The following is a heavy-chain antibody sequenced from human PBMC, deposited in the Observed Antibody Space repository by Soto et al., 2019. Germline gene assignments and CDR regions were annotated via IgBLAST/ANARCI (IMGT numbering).Heavy chain of an antibody. D-gene: IGHD2-2*01. CDR3: ARRRRTSFLFDY. CDR2: IYYSGST. V-gene: IGHV4-59*08. J-gene: IGHJ4*02. Sequence: SETLSLTCTVSGGSISSYYWSWIRQPPGKGLEWIGYIYYSGSTNYNPSLKSRVTISVDTSKNQFSLKLSSVTAADTAVYYCARRRRTSFLFDYWGQGTLVTVSS. CDR1: GGSISSYY.